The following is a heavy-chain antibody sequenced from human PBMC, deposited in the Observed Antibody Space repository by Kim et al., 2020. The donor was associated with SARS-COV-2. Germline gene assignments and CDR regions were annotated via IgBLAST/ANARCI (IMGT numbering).Heavy chain of an antibody. CDR3: AKEGEIMQWLLLHYGMDV. CDR1: GFTFSSYG. CDR2: ISYDGSNK. J-gene: IGHJ6*02. Sequence: GGSLRLSCAASGFTFSSYGMHWVRQAPGKGLEWVAVISYDGSNKYYADSVKGRFTISRDNSKNTLYLQMNSLRAEDTAVYYCAKEGEIMQWLLLHYGMDVWGQGTTVTVSS. V-gene: IGHV3-30*18. D-gene: IGHD6-19*01.